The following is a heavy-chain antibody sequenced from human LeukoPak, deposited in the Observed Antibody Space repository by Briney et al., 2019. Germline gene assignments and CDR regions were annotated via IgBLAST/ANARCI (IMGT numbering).Heavy chain of an antibody. D-gene: IGHD3-10*01. J-gene: IGHJ3*01. CDR2: ISSIGGTI. CDR3: ARVSADSDDAFDL. CDR1: GFTFSSYE. V-gene: IGHV3-48*03. Sequence: GGSLRLSCAASGFTFSSYEMNWVRQAPGKGLEWVSYISSIGGTIYYADSVKGRFTISRDNAKNSLYLQMNSLRAEDTAVYYCARVSADSDDAFDLWGQGTMVTVSS.